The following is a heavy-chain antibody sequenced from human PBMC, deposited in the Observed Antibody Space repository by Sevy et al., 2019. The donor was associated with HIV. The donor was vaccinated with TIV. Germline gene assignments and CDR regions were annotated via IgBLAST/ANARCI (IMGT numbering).Heavy chain of an antibody. V-gene: IGHV3-15*05. CDR2: IKSKTDGGTT. CDR1: GITVSSNY. CDR3: TTDPYYYGSGTQPYFDY. Sequence: GGSLRLSCAVSGITVSSNYMGWVRQAPGKGLEWVGRIKSKTDGGTTDYAAPVKGRFTFSRDDSKNMLYLQMNSLKAEDTAVYYCTTDPYYYGSGTQPYFDYWGQGTLVTVSS. D-gene: IGHD3-10*01. J-gene: IGHJ4*02.